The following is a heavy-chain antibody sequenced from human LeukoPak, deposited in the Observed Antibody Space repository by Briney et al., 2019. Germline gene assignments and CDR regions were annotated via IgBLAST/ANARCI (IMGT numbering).Heavy chain of an antibody. CDR3: AKDQTDRYSNGCDY. CDR1: GFTFSNYC. V-gene: IGHV3-30*02. J-gene: IGHJ4*02. D-gene: IGHD2-15*01. CDR2: IRYDGPNK. Sequence: GGSLRLSCAAFGFTFSNYCMHWVRQAPGKGLEWVAFIRYDGPNKYYADSVKGRFTISRDNFKNILSLEMSSLRPEDTALYYCAKDQTDRYSNGCDYWGQGTLVTVSS.